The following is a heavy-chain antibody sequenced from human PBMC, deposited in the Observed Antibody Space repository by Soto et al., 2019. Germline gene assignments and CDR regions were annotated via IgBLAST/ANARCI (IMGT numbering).Heavy chain of an antibody. V-gene: IGHV3-21*01. D-gene: IGHD6-6*01. CDR2: ISSSSSYI. J-gene: IGHJ4*02. CDR3: ARDLYSSSASYFDY. Sequence: EVQLVESGGGLVKPGGSLRLSCAASGFTFSSYSMNWVRQAPGKGLEWVSSISSSSSYIYYADSVKGRFTISRDNAKNSLYLQMNSLIAEDTAVYYCARDLYSSSASYFDYWGQGTLVTVSS. CDR1: GFTFSSYS.